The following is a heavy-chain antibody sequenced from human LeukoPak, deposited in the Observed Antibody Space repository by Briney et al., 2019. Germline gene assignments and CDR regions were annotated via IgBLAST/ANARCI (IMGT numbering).Heavy chain of an antibody. CDR3: GKDPNGDYVGAFDM. D-gene: IGHD4-17*01. V-gene: IGHV3-7*03. Sequence: PGGSLRLSCAASGFTFSSYWMSWVRQAPGKGLEWVANIKQDGSEKYYVDSVKGRFTISRDNAKNSLYLQMNSLRAEDTAVYYCGKDPNGDYVGAFDMWGQGTMVTVSP. J-gene: IGHJ3*02. CDR1: GFTFSSYW. CDR2: IKQDGSEK.